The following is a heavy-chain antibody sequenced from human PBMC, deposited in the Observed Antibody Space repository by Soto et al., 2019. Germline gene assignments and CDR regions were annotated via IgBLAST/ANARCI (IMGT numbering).Heavy chain of an antibody. D-gene: IGHD6-13*01. CDR1: GGSISSSNW. J-gene: IGHJ6*02. CDR2: IYHSGST. V-gene: IGHV4-4*02. Sequence: PSETLSLTCAVSGGSISSSNWWSWVRQPPGKGLEWIGEIYHSGSTNYNPSLKSRVTISVDKSKNQFSLKLSSVTAADTAVYYCARVGGYSSSWYQDYYYGMDVWGQGTTVTVSS. CDR3: ARVGGYSSSWYQDYYYGMDV.